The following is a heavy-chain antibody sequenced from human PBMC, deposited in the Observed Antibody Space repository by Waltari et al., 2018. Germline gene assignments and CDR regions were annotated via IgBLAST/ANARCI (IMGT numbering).Heavy chain of an antibody. CDR1: GDSVSGNDW. D-gene: IGHD2-2*01. V-gene: IGHV4-4*02. CDR2: VHPSGKT. J-gene: IGHJ4*02. Sequence: QVHLQESGQGLVTPSGTLPLTRAVSGDSVSGNDWWSWVRQSPEKGLEWIGQVHPSGKTHYNPSIQSRVTISVASPKNHFSLTLKSVIAADTAVYYCAGDRAIGLFFDYWGRGTLVTVSS. CDR3: AGDRAIGLFFDY.